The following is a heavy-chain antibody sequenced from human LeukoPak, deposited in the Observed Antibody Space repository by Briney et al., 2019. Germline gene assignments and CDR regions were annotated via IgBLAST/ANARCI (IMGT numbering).Heavy chain of an antibody. J-gene: IGHJ5*02. Sequence: GESLKISCKGSGYNFTTYWIAWVRQMPGKGLEWMGIIYPSDSDTRYSPSFQGQVTISADKSITTAYLQWSSLKASDTAMYYCARHGFYGDYFAANWFDPWGQGTLVTVSS. CDR3: ARHGFYGDYFAANWFDP. CDR1: GYNFTTYW. CDR2: IYPSDSDT. D-gene: IGHD4-17*01. V-gene: IGHV5-51*01.